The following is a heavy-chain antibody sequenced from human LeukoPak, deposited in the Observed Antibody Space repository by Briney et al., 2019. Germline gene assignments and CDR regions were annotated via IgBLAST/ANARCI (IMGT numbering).Heavy chain of an antibody. CDR3: ARGGRWLVLEKDLDY. Sequence: SETLSLTCAVYGGSFSGYYWSWIRQPPGKGLEWIGEINHSGSTNYNPSLKSRVTISVDTSKNQFSLKLSSVTAADTAVYYCARGGRWLVLEKDLDYWGQGTLVTVSS. CDR2: INHSGST. D-gene: IGHD6-19*01. V-gene: IGHV4-34*01. CDR1: GGSFSGYY. J-gene: IGHJ4*02.